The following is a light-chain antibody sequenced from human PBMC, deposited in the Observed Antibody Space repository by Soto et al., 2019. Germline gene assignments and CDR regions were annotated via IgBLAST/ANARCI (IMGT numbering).Light chain of an antibody. V-gene: IGKV1-5*01. Sequence: DIQMTQSPSTLSASVGDRVTITCRASQSISSWLAWYQQKPGKAPKLLIYDASSLESGVPSRFSGSGSGTEFTLTISILQPDDFATYYGQQYNSYSPYTFGQGTKLEIK. CDR3: QQYNSYSPYT. CDR1: QSISSW. CDR2: DAS. J-gene: IGKJ2*01.